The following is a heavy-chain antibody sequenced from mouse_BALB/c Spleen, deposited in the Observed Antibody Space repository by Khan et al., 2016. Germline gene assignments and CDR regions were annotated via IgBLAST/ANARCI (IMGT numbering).Heavy chain of an antibody. V-gene: IGHV1S41*01. Sequence: DLVKPGASVKLSCKASGYTFTSYWINWIKQRPGQGLEWIGRIAPGSGSTYYNDMFKGKATLTVDTSSSTAYIQLISLSSEDSAVYFCAREGTVHLMDCWGQGTSVTVSS. J-gene: IGHJ4*01. CDR2: IAPGSGST. CDR1: GYTFTSYW. CDR3: AREGTVHLMDC. D-gene: IGHD1-1*01.